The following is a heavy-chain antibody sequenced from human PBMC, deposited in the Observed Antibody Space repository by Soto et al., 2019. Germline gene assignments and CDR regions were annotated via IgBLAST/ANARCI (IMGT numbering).Heavy chain of an antibody. CDR1: GFTFSSYA. Sequence: EVQLLESGGGLVQPGGSLRLSCAASGFTFSSYAMSWFRQAPGKGLEWVSAISGSGGSTYYVDSVKGRFTISRDNSKNTLYLQMNSLRAEDTAVYYCAKVSVEWLQHGFGYWGQGTLVTVSS. CDR3: AKVSVEWLQHGFGY. V-gene: IGHV3-23*01. D-gene: IGHD5-12*01. CDR2: ISGSGGST. J-gene: IGHJ4*02.